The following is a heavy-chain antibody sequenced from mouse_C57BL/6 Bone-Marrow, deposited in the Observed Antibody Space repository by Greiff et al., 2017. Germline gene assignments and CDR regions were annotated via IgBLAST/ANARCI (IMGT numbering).Heavy chain of an antibody. V-gene: IGHV1-64*01. D-gene: IGHD2-1*01. Sequence: QVQLQQPGAELVKPGASVKLSCKASGYTFTSYWMHWVKQRPGQGLEWIGMIHPNSGSTNYNEKFKSKATLTVDKSSSTAYMQLSSLTSEESAVYYCARAPFYYGNSAWFAYWGQGTLVTVSA. CDR3: ARAPFYYGNSAWFAY. J-gene: IGHJ3*01. CDR1: GYTFTSYW. CDR2: IHPNSGST.